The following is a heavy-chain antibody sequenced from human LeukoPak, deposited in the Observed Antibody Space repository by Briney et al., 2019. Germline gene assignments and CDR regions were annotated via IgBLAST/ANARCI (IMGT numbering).Heavy chain of an antibody. J-gene: IGHJ5*02. V-gene: IGHV1-18*01. CDR3: ARSGYDFWSGYRWFDP. CDR1: GYTFTSYG. D-gene: IGHD3-3*01. CDR2: ISAYNGNT. Sequence: ASVKVSCKASGYTFTSYGISWVRQAPGQGLEWMGWISAYNGNTNYAQKLQGRVTMTTDTSTSTAYMELRSLRSDDTAVYYCARSGYDFWSGYRWFDPWGQGTLVTVSS.